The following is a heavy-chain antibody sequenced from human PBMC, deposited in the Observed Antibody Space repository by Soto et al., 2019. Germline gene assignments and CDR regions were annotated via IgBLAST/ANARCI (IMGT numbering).Heavy chain of an antibody. CDR2: LGGNGFTT. CDR3: AKALRPSLNFFYYMDV. D-gene: IGHD2-2*01. J-gene: IGHJ6*03. Sequence: EVQLLDPGGGLVQPGGSLRLSCVVSGFTFGSYAMSWVRQAPEKGPEWVAILGGNGFTTYYADSVTGRFTISGDKSKSTLFLQMNSLRADDTGVYYCAKALRPSLNFFYYMDVWGRGTSVTVSS. CDR1: GFTFGSYA. V-gene: IGHV3-23*01.